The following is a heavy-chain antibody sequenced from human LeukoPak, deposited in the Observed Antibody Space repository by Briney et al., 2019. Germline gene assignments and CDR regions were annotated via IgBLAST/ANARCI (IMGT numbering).Heavy chain of an antibody. CDR2: IYYSGST. D-gene: IGHD3-10*01. V-gene: IGHV4-39*07. Sequence: SSETLSLPCTVSGGSISSSSYYWGRIRQPPGKGMEGIGSIYYSGSTYYNPSLKSRVTISVDTSKNQFSLKLSSVTAADTAVYYCARDPRSGSGIWFGIEWGQGTLVTVSS. J-gene: IGHJ4*02. CDR3: ARDPRSGSGIWFGIE. CDR1: GGSISSSSYY.